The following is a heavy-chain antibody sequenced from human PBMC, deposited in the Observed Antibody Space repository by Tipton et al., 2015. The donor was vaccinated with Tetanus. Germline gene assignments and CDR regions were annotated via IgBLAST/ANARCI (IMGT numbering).Heavy chain of an antibody. Sequence: SLRLSCDVSGGPVSSSNWWSWVRQAPGKGLEWIGEIYYSGTTNYNPSLKSRVTISTDKSKNQVSLRLNSVTAADTAVYFCARTPDYYSGMDVWGQGTTVTVSS. CDR3: ARTPDYYSGMDV. J-gene: IGHJ6*02. CDR1: GGPVSSSNW. V-gene: IGHV4-4*01. CDR2: IYYSGTT.